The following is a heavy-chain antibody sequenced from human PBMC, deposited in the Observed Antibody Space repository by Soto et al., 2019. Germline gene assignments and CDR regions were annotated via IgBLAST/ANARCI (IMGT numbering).Heavy chain of an antibody. J-gene: IGHJ5*02. CDR1: GFTFSSYA. CDR2: ISGSGGST. D-gene: IGHD2-15*01. V-gene: IGHV3-23*01. Sequence: PGGSLRLSCAASGFTFSSYAMSWVRQAPGKGLEWVSAISGSGGSTYYADSVKGRFTISRDNSKNTLYLQMNSLRAEDTAVYYCAKDGLRLGYCSGGSCYPYNWFDPWGQGTLVTVSS. CDR3: AKDGLRLGYCSGGSCYPYNWFDP.